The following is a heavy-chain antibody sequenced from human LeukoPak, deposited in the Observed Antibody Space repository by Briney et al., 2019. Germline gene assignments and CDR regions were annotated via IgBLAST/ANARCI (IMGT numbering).Heavy chain of an antibody. CDR2: IYSTGST. CDR1: GDSFTSDY. V-gene: IGHV4-4*07. Sequence: SETLSLTCTVSGDSFTSDYWSWIRQPAGKGLEWIGRIYSTGSTNYSPSLKSRVTMSLDTSKTQFSLRLNSMTAADTAIYYCVRGPTYDSSGRMNYFDYWGQGILVTVSS. J-gene: IGHJ4*02. D-gene: IGHD3-22*01. CDR3: VRGPTYDSSGRMNYFDY.